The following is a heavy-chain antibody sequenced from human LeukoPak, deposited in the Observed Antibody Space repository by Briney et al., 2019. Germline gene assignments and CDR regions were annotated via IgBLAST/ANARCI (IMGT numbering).Heavy chain of an antibody. CDR2: IYYSGST. D-gene: IGHD2-2*01. J-gene: IGHJ4*02. Sequence: SETLSLTCTVSGGSISSSSYYWGWIRQPPGKGLEWIGSIYYSGSTYYNPSLKSRVTISVDTSKNQFSLKLSSVTAADTAVYYCGYCSSTSCRIWGGQFSYWGQGTLVTVSS. CDR1: GGSISSSSYY. CDR3: GYCSSTSCRIWGGQFSY. V-gene: IGHV4-39*01.